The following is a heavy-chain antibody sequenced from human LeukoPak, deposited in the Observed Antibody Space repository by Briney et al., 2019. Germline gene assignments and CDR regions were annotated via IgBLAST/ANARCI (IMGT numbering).Heavy chain of an antibody. CDR3: TSMEWAH. D-gene: IGHD1-1*01. CDR1: GFTFSSYW. V-gene: IGHV3-74*01. Sequence: PGGSLRLSCAASGFTFSSYWMHWVRQAPGKGLVWVSLINSDGSSTTYADSVKGRFTISRDNAKSTVYLQMNSLRAEDTAVYYCTSMEWAHWGQGSLVTVSS. J-gene: IGHJ4*02. CDR2: INSDGSST.